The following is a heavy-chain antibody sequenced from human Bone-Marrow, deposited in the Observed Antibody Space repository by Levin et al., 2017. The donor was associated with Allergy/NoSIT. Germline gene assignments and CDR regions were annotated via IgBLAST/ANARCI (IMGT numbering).Heavy chain of an antibody. CDR2: IYSSGDT. Sequence: SETLSLTCTVSGGSISRYYWSWLRQTPGKGLEWIGYIYSSGDTNYNPSLKSRVIISVDTSKNQFSLDLNSVTAADPAGYYCARESGGLLWFGESATGPFDSWGQGTLVTVSS. D-gene: IGHD3-10*01. CDR3: ARESGGLLWFGESATGPFDS. J-gene: IGHJ4*02. CDR1: GGSISRYY. V-gene: IGHV4-59*01.